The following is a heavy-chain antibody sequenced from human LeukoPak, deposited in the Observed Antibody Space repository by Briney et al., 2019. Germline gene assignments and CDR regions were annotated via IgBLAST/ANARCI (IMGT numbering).Heavy chain of an antibody. Sequence: SETLSLTCTVSGGSISSYYWSWIRQPPGKGLEWIGYIYYSGSTNHNPSLKSRVTISVDTSKNQFSLKLSSVTAADTAVYYCARDSSWHCGGDCYRPYYFDYWGQGTLVTVSS. CDR1: GGSISSYY. V-gene: IGHV4-59*01. CDR2: IYYSGST. CDR3: ARDSSWHCGGDCYRPYYFDY. J-gene: IGHJ4*02. D-gene: IGHD2-21*02.